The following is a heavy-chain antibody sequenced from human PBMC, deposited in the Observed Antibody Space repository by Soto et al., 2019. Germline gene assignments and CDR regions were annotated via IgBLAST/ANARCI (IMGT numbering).Heavy chain of an antibody. CDR2: IWYGGSKK. J-gene: IGHJ4*02. V-gene: IGHV3-30*18. CDR1: GFTFSSYA. Sequence: QVQLVESGGGVVQPGRSLRLSCAASGFTFSSYAMHWVRQAPGNGLEWVAVIWYGGSKKNYADSVKGRFTISRDNSKNTLYLQMNSLRTEDTAVYYCAKARHGSGTYSYFDYWAQGILVTVSS. D-gene: IGHD3-10*01. CDR3: AKARHGSGTYSYFDY.